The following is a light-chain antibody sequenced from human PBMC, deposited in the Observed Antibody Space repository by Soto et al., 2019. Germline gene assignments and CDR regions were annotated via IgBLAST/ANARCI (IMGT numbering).Light chain of an antibody. Sequence: QSVLTQPASVSGSPGQSITISCTGTSSDVGGYNYVSWYQQHPGKAPKLMIYDVSNRPSGVSNRFSGSKSGNTASLTISGLQAEDEAIYYCSSYTSSSPPFVFGTGTKVT. CDR3: SSYTSSSPPFV. CDR2: DVS. V-gene: IGLV2-14*01. J-gene: IGLJ1*01. CDR1: SSDVGGYNY.